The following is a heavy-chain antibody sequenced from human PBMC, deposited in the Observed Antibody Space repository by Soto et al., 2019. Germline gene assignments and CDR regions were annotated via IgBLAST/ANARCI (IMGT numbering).Heavy chain of an antibody. J-gene: IGHJ4*02. CDR1: GGSISSSSYY. V-gene: IGHV4-39*01. Sequence: SETLSLTCTVSGGSISSSSYYWGWIRQPPGKGLEWIGSIYYSGSTYYNPSLKSRVTISVDTSKNQFSLKLSSVTAADTAVYYCARQAAYYDILTGYYSPSEYWGQGTLVTVSS. CDR2: IYYSGST. CDR3: ARQAAYYDILTGYYSPSEY. D-gene: IGHD3-9*01.